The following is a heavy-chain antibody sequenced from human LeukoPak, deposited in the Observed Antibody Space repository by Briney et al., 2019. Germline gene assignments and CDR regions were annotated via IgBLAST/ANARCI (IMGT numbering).Heavy chain of an antibody. CDR2: IYTSGST. Sequence: SETLSLTCTVSGGSISSGSYYWSWIRQPAGKGLEWIGRIYTSGSTNYNPYLKSRVTISVDTSKNQFSLKLSSVTAADTAVYYCARESIFYYYDSSGSLFFDYWGQGTLVTVSS. J-gene: IGHJ4*02. CDR1: GGSISSGSYY. D-gene: IGHD3-22*01. V-gene: IGHV4-61*02. CDR3: ARESIFYYYDSSGSLFFDY.